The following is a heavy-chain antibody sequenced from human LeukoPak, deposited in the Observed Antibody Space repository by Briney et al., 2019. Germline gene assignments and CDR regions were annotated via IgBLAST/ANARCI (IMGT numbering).Heavy chain of an antibody. Sequence: PGGSLRLSCAASGFTFSSYAMSWVRQAPGKGLEWVSAISGSGGSTYYADSVKGRFTISRDNSKNTLYVQMNSLRAEDTAVYYCAKEPRYYYGSGSPYFDYWGQGTLVTVSS. D-gene: IGHD3-10*01. CDR2: ISGSGGST. CDR3: AKEPRYYYGSGSPYFDY. CDR1: GFTFSSYA. J-gene: IGHJ4*02. V-gene: IGHV3-23*01.